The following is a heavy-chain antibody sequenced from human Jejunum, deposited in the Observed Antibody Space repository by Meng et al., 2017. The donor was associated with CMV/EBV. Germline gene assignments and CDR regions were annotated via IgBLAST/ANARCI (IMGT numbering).Heavy chain of an antibody. Sequence: IHWVRQAPGKGPEWMGLIKPDSGATNYAQNFRGRVTMTTDTSTTTAYMELSRLTSDDTAVYYCARVSDFYDSRGYLYDRSLDKWGQGTLVTVSS. J-gene: IGHJ4*02. CDR3: ARVSDFYDSRGYLYDRSLDK. D-gene: IGHD3-22*01. V-gene: IGHV1-2*02. CDR2: IKPDSGAT.